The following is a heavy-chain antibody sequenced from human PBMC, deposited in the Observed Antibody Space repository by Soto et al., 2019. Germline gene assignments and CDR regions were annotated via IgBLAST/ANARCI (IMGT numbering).Heavy chain of an antibody. CDR1: GYTFTSYY. Sequence: ASVKVSCKASGYTFTSYYMHWVRQAPGQGLEWMGIINPSGGGTSYAQKFQGRVTMTRDTSTSTVYMELGSLRSEDTAVYYCARAGDFWSGYHSGGLYYYYGMDVCGQGTTVTVSS. CDR3: ARAGDFWSGYHSGGLYYYYGMDV. J-gene: IGHJ6*02. CDR2: INPSGGGT. D-gene: IGHD3-3*01. V-gene: IGHV1-46*01.